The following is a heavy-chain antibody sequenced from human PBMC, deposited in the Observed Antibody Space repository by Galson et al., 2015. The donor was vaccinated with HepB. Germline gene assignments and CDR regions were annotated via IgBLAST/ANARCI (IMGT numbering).Heavy chain of an antibody. CDR3: AREGADTSGWTFDN. CDR1: GFTFSSYA. D-gene: IGHD6-19*01. J-gene: IGHJ4*02. V-gene: IGHV3-30-3*01. Sequence: SLRLSCAASGFTFSSYAMHWVRQAPGKGLEWVAVMSYDGSNKYYADSVMGRFTIFRDNSRDTLYLQMNSLRAEDTAVYYCAREGADTSGWTFDNWGQGTLVTVSS. CDR2: MSYDGSNK.